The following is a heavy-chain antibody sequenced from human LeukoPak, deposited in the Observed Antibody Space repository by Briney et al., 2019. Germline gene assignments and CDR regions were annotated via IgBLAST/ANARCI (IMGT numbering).Heavy chain of an antibody. Sequence: SSETLSLTCAVYGGSFSGYYWSWIRQPPGKGLEWIGEINHSGSTNYSPSLKSRVTISVDTSKNQFSLKLSSVTAADTAVYYCARGLPQLRYFDWLSRGSAFDIWGQGTMVTVSS. V-gene: IGHV4-34*01. CDR1: GGSFSGYY. J-gene: IGHJ3*02. D-gene: IGHD3-9*01. CDR2: INHSGST. CDR3: ARGLPQLRYFDWLSRGSAFDI.